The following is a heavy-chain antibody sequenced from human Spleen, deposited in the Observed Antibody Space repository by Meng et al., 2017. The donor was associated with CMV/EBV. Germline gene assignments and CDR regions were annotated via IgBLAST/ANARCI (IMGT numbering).Heavy chain of an antibody. D-gene: IGHD6-6*01. CDR2: IFYTGST. CDR3: ARELGGGLTARRVIDF. CDR1: GFTFSSYW. J-gene: IGHJ6*02. V-gene: IGHV4-59*01. Sequence: ESLKISCAASGFTFSSYWMSWVRQAPGKGLEWIGYIFYTGSTNYNPSLKNRVTISIDTSKSQFSLKLTSVTAADTAVYYCARELGGGLTARRVIDFWGQGTTVTVSS.